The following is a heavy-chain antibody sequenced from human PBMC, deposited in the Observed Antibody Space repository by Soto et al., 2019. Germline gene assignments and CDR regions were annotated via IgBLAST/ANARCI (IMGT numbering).Heavy chain of an antibody. CDR1: GFTFSRYS. Sequence: GGSLRLSCAASGFTFSRYSMNWVRQAPGKGLGWVSSISSSSSYIYYADSVKGRFTISRDNAKNSLYLQMNSLRAEDTAVYYCARDRIQLWLRYFDYWGQGTLVTVSS. D-gene: IGHD5-18*01. V-gene: IGHV3-21*01. CDR3: ARDRIQLWLRYFDY. J-gene: IGHJ4*02. CDR2: ISSSSSYI.